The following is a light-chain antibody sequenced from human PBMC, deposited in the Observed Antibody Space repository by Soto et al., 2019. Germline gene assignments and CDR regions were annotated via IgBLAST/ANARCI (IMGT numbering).Light chain of an antibody. J-gene: IGLJ2*01. V-gene: IGLV1-40*01. CDR2: GNS. CDR1: SSNIGAGYD. Sequence: QPVLTQPPSVSGAPGQRVTISCTGSSSNIGAGYDVHWYQQLPGTAPKLLIYGNSNRPSGVPDRFSGSKSGTSASLAITGLQAEDEADYYCQSYGSSLSAEVVFGGGTKVTVL. CDR3: QSYGSSLSAEVV.